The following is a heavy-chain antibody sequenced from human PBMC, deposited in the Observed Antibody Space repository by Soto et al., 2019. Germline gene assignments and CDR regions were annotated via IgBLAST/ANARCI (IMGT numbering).Heavy chain of an antibody. J-gene: IGHJ4*02. CDR2: INHSGST. CDR1: GGSFSGYY. V-gene: IGHV4-34*01. CDR3: ARAATYYYDSSGYYYIYHFDY. D-gene: IGHD3-22*01. Sequence: PSETLSLTCAVYGGSFSGYYWSWIRQPPGKGLEWIGEINHSGSTNYNPSLKSRVTISVDTSKNQFSPKLSSVTAADTAVYYCARAATYYYDSSGYYYIYHFDYWGQGTLVTVSS.